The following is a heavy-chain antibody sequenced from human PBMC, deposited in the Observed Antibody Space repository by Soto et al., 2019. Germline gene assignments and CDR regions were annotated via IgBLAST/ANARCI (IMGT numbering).Heavy chain of an antibody. V-gene: IGHV3-33*01. CDR2: IWYDGSNK. CDR3: ARGVRKFGELPYYFDY. CDR1: GFTFSSYG. J-gene: IGHJ4*02. Sequence: GGSLRLSCAASGFTFSSYGMHWVRQAPGKGLEWVAVIWYDGSNKYYADSVKGRFTISRDNSKNTLYLQMNSLRAEDTAVYYCARGVRKFGELPYYFDYWGQGTLVTVSS. D-gene: IGHD3-10*01.